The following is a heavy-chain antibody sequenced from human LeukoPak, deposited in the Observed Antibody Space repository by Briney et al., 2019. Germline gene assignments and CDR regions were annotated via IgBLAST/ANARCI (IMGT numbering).Heavy chain of an antibody. CDR1: GYTFTGYY. CDR2: INPNSGGT. Sequence: GASVKVSCRASGYTFTGYYMHWVRQAPGQGLEWMGWINPNSGGTNYAQKFQGRVTMTRDTSISTAYMELSRLRSDDTAVYYCARDGDFWSGYFYYYGMDVWGQGTTVTVSS. D-gene: IGHD3-3*01. J-gene: IGHJ6*02. V-gene: IGHV1-2*02. CDR3: ARDGDFWSGYFYYYGMDV.